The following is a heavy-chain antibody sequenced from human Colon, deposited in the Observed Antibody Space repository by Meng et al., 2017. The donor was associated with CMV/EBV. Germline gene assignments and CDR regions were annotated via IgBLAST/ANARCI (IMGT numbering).Heavy chain of an antibody. Sequence: GSLVLSCAASGFTFSRYDMGWARQAPGKGLEWVSTITGSGFRTHYADSVKGRFTISRDNSKNTLYLQMNSLRAEDTAVYYCDASDYWGQGTQVTVSS. CDR2: ITGSGFRT. V-gene: IGHV3-23*01. D-gene: IGHD6-6*01. J-gene: IGHJ4*02. CDR1: GFTFSRYD. CDR3: DASDY.